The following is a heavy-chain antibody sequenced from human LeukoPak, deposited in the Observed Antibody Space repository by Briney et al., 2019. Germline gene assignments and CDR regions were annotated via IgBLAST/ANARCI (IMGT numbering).Heavy chain of an antibody. CDR1: GYTFAGYY. CDR2: INPNSGGT. V-gene: IGHV1-2*02. D-gene: IGHD6-19*01. CDR3: ASSYSSGWYYFDY. J-gene: IGHJ4*02. Sequence: ASVKVSCKASGYTFAGYYMHWVRQAPGQGLEWMGWINPNSGGTNYAQKFQGRVTMTRDTSISTAYMELSRLRSDDTAVYYCASSYSSGWYYFDYWGQGTLVTVSS.